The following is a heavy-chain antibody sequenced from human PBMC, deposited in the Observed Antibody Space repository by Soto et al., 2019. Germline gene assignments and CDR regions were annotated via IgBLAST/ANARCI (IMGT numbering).Heavy chain of an antibody. CDR1: GYTFTSYA. CDR3: ARDHPINLYCSGGSCFTQDWFDP. V-gene: IGHV1-3*01. D-gene: IGHD2-15*01. CDR2: INAGNGNT. J-gene: IGHJ5*02. Sequence: GASVKVSCKASGYTFTSYAMHWVRQAPGQRLEWMGWINAGNGNTKYSQKFQGRVTITRDTSASTAYMELSSLRSEDTAVYYCARDHPINLYCSGGSCFTQDWFDPWGQGTLVTVSS.